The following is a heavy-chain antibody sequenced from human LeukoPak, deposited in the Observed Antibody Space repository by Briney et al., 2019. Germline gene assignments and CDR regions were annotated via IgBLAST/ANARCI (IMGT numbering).Heavy chain of an antibody. D-gene: IGHD3-22*01. J-gene: IGHJ4*02. CDR2: ISASGGTT. CDR3: AKDRSPYYYDSSGYYYPNGFDY. V-gene: IGHV3-23*01. Sequence: PGGSLRLACAASQFTFSSYAMTWVRQAPGKGLDWVSIISASGGTTYYADPVKGRFSISRDNSKNTLYLQMNSLRAEDTAVYYCAKDRSPYYYDSSGYYYPNGFDYWGQGTLVTVPS. CDR1: QFTFSSYA.